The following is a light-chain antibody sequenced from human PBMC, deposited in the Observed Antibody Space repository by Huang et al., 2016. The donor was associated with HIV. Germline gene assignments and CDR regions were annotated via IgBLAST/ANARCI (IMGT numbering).Light chain of an antibody. J-gene: IGKJ2*01. V-gene: IGKV1-33*01. CDR1: QDISIY. CDR2: DAS. CDR3: QQYDNFPYT. Sequence: DIQMTQSPSSLSASIGDRVTITCQASQDISIYVNWFQQKPGKAPKLLIDDASKLQTGVPSRFSGGGSGTDFTFTISSLQPEDIATYYCQQYDNFPYTFGQGTKLEIK.